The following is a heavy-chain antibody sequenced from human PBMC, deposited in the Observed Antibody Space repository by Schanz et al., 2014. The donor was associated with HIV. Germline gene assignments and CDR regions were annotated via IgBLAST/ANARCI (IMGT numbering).Heavy chain of an antibody. CDR1: GFTFRNFG. CDR3: ARVANWDYYGMDV. J-gene: IGHJ6*02. V-gene: IGHV3-33*01. CDR2: IWYDGTNI. Sequence: EQLVESGGGVVQPGKSLRLSCAASGFTFRNFGMHWVRQAPGKGLEWVAAIWYDGTNIDYADSVKGRFTISRDNSKNTLHLQVSSLRAEDTAVYYCARVANWDYYGMDVWGRGTTVIVSS. D-gene: IGHD3-16*01.